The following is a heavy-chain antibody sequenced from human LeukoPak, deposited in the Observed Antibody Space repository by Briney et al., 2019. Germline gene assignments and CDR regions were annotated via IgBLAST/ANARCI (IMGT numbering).Heavy chain of an antibody. CDR3: ARKQTRTLYGV. D-gene: IGHD1-7*01. CDR2: FSSGGSA. CDR1: GGSISSSSYY. V-gene: IGHV4-39*07. Sequence: SETLSLTCTVPGGSISSSSYYWAWIRQSPGKGLEWIGTFSSGGSAYYNPSLTSRVSISKDTSDNQFSLRLYSVTAADTAVYYCARKQTRTLYGVWGQGTQVTVSS. J-gene: IGHJ4*02.